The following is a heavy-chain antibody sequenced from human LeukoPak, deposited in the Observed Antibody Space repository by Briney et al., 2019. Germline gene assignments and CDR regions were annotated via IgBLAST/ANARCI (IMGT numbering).Heavy chain of an antibody. CDR1: GYTFTGYY. V-gene: IGHV1-2*02. D-gene: IGHD3-22*01. J-gene: IGHJ4*02. CDR2: INPNSGGT. Sequence: ALVKVSCKASGYTFTGYYMHWVRQAPGQGLEWMGWINPNSGGTNYAQKFQGRVTMTRDTSISTAYMELSRLRSDDTAVYYCARLYYYDSSGYALDYWGQGTLVTVSS. CDR3: ARLYYYDSSGYALDY.